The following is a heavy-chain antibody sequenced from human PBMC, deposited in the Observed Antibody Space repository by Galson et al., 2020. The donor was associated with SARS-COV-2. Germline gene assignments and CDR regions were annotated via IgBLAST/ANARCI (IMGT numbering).Heavy chain of an antibody. J-gene: IGHJ5*02. Sequence: GESLKISCAASGFTFSSYAMSWVRQAPGRGLQSVSTITTSGTSTYYADSVKGRFTISRDNSKNTLYLQMNSLRAEDTAVYYCAKARVPAAVKWFDPWGQGTLVTVAS. D-gene: IGHD2-2*01. CDR1: GFTFSSYA. CDR3: AKARVPAAVKWFDP. CDR2: ITTSGTST. V-gene: IGHV3-23*01.